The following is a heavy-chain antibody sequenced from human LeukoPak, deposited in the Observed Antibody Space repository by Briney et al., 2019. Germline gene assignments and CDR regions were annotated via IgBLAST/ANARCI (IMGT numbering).Heavy chain of an antibody. CDR2: ISSSGSTI. V-gene: IGHV3-48*03. CDR3: AGRIVGTPDYFDY. J-gene: IGHJ4*02. Sequence: GGSLRLSCAASGFTFSSYEMNWVRQAPGKGLEWVSYISSSGSTIYYADSVKGRFTISRDNAKNSLYLQMNSLRVEDTAVYYCAGRIVGTPDYFDYWGQGTLVTVSS. CDR1: GFTFSSYE. D-gene: IGHD1-26*01.